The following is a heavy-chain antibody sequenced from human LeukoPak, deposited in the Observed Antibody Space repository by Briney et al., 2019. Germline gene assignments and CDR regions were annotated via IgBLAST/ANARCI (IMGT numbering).Heavy chain of an antibody. CDR2: IWNDGSNK. D-gene: IGHD1-1*01. CDR1: GFTFSSYG. V-gene: IGHV3-33*01. CDR3: ARELISTTWRGNRSYFDL. Sequence: QPGGSLRLSCAASGFTFSSYGMHWVRQAPGKGLEWVAVIWNDGSNKYYADSVKGRFTISRDNSKNTLYLQMNSLRAEDTAVYYCARELISTTWRGNRSYFDLWGRGTLVTVSS. J-gene: IGHJ2*01.